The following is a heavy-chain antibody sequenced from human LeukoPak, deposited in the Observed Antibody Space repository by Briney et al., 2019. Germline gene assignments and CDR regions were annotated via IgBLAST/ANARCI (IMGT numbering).Heavy chain of an antibody. D-gene: IGHD1-1*01. CDR1: GFTFSSYA. CDR2: ISGSGGST. CDR3: AKADPGTGAFDN. J-gene: IGHJ4*02. Sequence: GGSLRLSCAASGFTFSSYAMSWVRQAPGKGLEWVSAISGSGGSTYYADSVKGRFTVSRDNSKNTLYLQLTSLRAEDTAIFYCAKADPGTGAFDNWGQGTLVTVSS. V-gene: IGHV3-23*01.